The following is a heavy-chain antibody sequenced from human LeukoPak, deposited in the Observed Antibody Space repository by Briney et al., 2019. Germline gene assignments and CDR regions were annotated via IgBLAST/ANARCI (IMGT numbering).Heavy chain of an antibody. J-gene: IGHJ3*02. CDR3: ARGVTTVLTAAFDI. V-gene: IGHV1-8*03. CDR2: MNPNSGNT. D-gene: IGHD4-23*01. Sequence: ASVKVSCKASGYTFTSYDINWVRQATGQGLEWMGWMNPNSGNTGYAQKFQGRVTITRNTSISTAYMELSSLRSEDTAMYYCARGVTTVLTAAFDIWGQGTMVTVSS. CDR1: GYTFTSYD.